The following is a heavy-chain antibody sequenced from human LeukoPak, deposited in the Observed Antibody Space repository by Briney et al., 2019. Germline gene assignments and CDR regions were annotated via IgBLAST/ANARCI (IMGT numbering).Heavy chain of an antibody. CDR1: GYTFTSYA. J-gene: IGHJ4*02. CDR2: INTNTGNP. D-gene: IGHD6-19*01. Sequence: ASVKISCKASGYTFTSYAMNWVRQAPGQGLEWMGWINTNTGNPTYAQGFTGRFVFSLDTSVSTAYLQISSLKAEDTAVYYCARDSGSGWYPEVDYWGQGTLVTVSS. V-gene: IGHV7-4-1*02. CDR3: ARDSGSGWYPEVDY.